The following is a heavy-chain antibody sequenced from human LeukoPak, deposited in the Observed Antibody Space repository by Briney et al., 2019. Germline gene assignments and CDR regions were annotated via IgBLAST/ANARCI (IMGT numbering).Heavy chain of an antibody. CDR3: ARGRSNYYGMDV. Sequence: SETLSLTCSVSDGSINSYYWNWIRRPPGKGLEWIGYIYYNGNTNYSPSLKSRVTMSIDTSKNLFSLKVSSVTAADTAVYYCARGRSNYYGMDVWGQGTTVTVSS. CDR1: DGSINSYY. D-gene: IGHD1-26*01. CDR2: IYYNGNT. J-gene: IGHJ6*02. V-gene: IGHV4-59*01.